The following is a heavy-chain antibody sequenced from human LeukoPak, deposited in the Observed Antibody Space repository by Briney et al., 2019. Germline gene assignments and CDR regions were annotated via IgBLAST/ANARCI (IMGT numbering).Heavy chain of an antibody. J-gene: IGHJ4*02. CDR3: ARGEGFSTSWYGY. V-gene: IGHV1-2*02. CDR1: GYTFTDYY. Sequence: GASVKVSCKASGYTFTDYYMHWVRQAPGQGLEWMGWINPNNGGTKYPQKFQGRVTMTRDTSISTAYMDLSGLRSDDTAVYYCARGEGFSTSWYGYWGQGTLVIVSS. D-gene: IGHD6-13*01. CDR2: INPNNGGT.